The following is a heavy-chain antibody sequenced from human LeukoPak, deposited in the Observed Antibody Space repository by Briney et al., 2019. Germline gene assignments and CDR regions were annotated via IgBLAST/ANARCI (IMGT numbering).Heavy chain of an antibody. CDR1: GFTVSSYS. V-gene: IGHV3-48*01. J-gene: IGHJ4*02. D-gene: IGHD6-19*01. CDR3: ASFPSSGWYVSGNDF. Sequence: SGGSLRLSCAASGFTVSSYSMNWVRQAPGKGLEWVSYISSSSSTIYYADSVKGRFTISRDNAKNSLYLQMNSLRAEDTAVYYCASFPSSGWYVSGNDFWGQGTLVTVSS. CDR2: ISSSSSTI.